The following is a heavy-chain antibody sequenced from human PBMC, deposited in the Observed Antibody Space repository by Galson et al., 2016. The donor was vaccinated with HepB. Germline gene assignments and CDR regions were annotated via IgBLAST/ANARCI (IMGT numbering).Heavy chain of an antibody. CDR2: IIPFFGTT. CDR1: RRSFSNYP. D-gene: IGHD1-26*01. V-gene: IGHV1-69*06. J-gene: IGHJ6*02. Sequence: SVKVSCKASRRSFSNYPVSWVRQAPGQGLVWLGGIIPFFGTTGYAQKFQGRVTITADKSTTTVYMELSSLRSEDTAIYYCAKYSGSPGDYGMDVWGQGTTVTVSS. CDR3: AKYSGSPGDYGMDV.